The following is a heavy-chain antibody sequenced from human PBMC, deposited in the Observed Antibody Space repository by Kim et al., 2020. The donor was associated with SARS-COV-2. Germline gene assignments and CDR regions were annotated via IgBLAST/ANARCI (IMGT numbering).Heavy chain of an antibody. J-gene: IGHJ5*02. V-gene: IGHV4-4*07. D-gene: IGHD2-21*02. Sequence: SETLSLTCTVYGDSISRYYWSWIRQPAGKGLEWIGRIQISETTHYNHSLKSRVTMSVDTSKNQFSLKLSSVTAADTAVYYCARDDLVYCGGDCFLNLDP. CDR2: IQISETT. CDR1: GDSISRYY. CDR3: ARDDLVYCGGDCFLNLDP.